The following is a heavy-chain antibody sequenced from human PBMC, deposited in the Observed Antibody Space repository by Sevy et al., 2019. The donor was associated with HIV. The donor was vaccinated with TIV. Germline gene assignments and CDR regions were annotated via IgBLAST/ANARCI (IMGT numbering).Heavy chain of an antibody. J-gene: IGHJ6*02. V-gene: IGHV7-4-1*02. CDR1: GYTFTSYA. CDR2: INTNTGNP. CDR3: ASGTPPKVSAYSSSWSSYSYYYGMDV. Sequence: ASVKVSCKASGYTFTSYAMNWVRQAPGQGLEWMGWINTNTGNPTYAQGFTGRFVFSLDTSVSTAYLKISSLKAEDTAVYYCASGTPPKVSAYSSSWSSYSYYYGMDVWGQGTTVTVSS. D-gene: IGHD6-13*01.